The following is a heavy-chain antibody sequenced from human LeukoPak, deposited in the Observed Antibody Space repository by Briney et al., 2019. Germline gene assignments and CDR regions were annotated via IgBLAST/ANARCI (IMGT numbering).Heavy chain of an antibody. D-gene: IGHD6-19*01. Sequence: PSQTLSLTCTVSGDSTSSGAYYWSWIRQHPGKGLEWIGYIYYSGTTYFNPSLKSRVTISLDTSKNQFSLKLSSVTAADTAVYYCLRDERYSTGWYYFDYWGQGTLVTVSS. J-gene: IGHJ4*02. CDR2: IYYSGTT. V-gene: IGHV4-31*03. CDR3: LRDERYSTGWYYFDY. CDR1: GDSTSSGAYY.